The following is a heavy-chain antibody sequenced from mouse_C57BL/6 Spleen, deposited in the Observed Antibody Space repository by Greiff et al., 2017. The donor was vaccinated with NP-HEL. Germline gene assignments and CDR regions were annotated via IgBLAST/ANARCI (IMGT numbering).Heavy chain of an antibody. D-gene: IGHD1-1*01. V-gene: IGHV1-26*01. CDR3: ARWALYYYGSSYGWFAY. CDR1: GYTFTDYY. Sequence: EVQLQQSGPELVKPGASVKISCKASGYTFTDYYMNWVKQSHGKSLEWIGDINPNNGGTSYNQKFKGKATLTVDKSSSTAYMELRSLTSEDSAVYYCARWALYYYGSSYGWFAYWGQGTLVTVSA. J-gene: IGHJ3*01. CDR2: INPNNGGT.